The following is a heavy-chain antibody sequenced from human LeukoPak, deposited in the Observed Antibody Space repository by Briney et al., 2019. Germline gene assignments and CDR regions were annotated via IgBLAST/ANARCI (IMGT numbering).Heavy chain of an antibody. J-gene: IGHJ4*02. CDR2: INPNSGGT. Sequence: ASVKVSCKASGYTFTGYYMHWVRQAPGQGLEWVGWINPNSGGTNYAQKFQGRVTMTRDTSISTAYMELSRLRSDDTAVYYCAREGCSGGSCYSDFDYWGQGTLVTVSS. CDR1: GYTFTGYY. D-gene: IGHD2-15*01. CDR3: AREGCSGGSCYSDFDY. V-gene: IGHV1-2*02.